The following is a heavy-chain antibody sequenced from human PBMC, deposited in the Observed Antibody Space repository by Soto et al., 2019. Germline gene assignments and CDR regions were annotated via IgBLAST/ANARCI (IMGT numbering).Heavy chain of an antibody. V-gene: IGHV1-69*02. Sequence: SVKVSCKASGGTFSSYTISWVRQAPGQGLEWMGRIIPILGIANYAQKFQGRVTITADKSTSTAYMELSSLRSEDTAVYYCASFRLLWFGESSLDWFDPWGQGTLVTVSS. CDR1: GGTFSSYT. D-gene: IGHD3-10*01. CDR2: IIPILGIA. J-gene: IGHJ5*02. CDR3: ASFRLLWFGESSLDWFDP.